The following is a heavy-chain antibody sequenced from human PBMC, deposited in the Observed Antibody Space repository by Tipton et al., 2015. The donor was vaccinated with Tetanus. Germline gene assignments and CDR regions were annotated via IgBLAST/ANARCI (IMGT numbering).Heavy chain of an antibody. CDR2: IYYIGST. CDR1: GGSISSYY. V-gene: IGHV4-59*01. Sequence: TLSLTCTVSGGSISSYYWSWIRQPPGKGLEWIGYIYYIGSTNYNPSLKSRVTISVDTSKNQFSLKLSSVTAADTAVYYCVKFEYRTSFASWGQGALVTVSS. J-gene: IGHJ4*02. D-gene: IGHD6-6*01. CDR3: VKFEYRTSFAS.